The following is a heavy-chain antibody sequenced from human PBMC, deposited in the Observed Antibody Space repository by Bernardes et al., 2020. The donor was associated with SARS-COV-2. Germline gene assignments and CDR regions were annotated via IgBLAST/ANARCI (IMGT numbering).Heavy chain of an antibody. CDR1: GFTFSSYW. J-gene: IGHJ4*02. V-gene: IGHV3-30*18. CDR3: VKRRAIFELWAGNFDF. Sequence: GGSLRLSCAASGFTFSSYWMSWVRQAPGKGLEWVAFISYEGSKKYYLDSLKGRFIISRDFSKNTLYLQMNSLRDDDTAIYYCVKRRAIFELWAGNFDFWGQGTLVTVSS. CDR2: ISYEGSKK. D-gene: IGHD3-10*02.